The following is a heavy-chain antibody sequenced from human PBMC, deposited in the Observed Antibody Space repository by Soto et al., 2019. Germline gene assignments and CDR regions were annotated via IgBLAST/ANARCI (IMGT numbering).Heavy chain of an antibody. J-gene: IGHJ4*02. Sequence: PSETLSLTCTVSGGSFTGHFWSWVRQPPGKGLEWIGEVSHSGNTKYYPSLRRRVTLSVDSSKNQMSLALTSVTAADTAVYYCARAKFESTGWHQFDIWGQGTLVTVSS. CDR2: VSHSGNT. CDR1: GGSFTGHF. CDR3: ARAKFESTGWHQFDI. V-gene: IGHV4-34*01. D-gene: IGHD7-27*01.